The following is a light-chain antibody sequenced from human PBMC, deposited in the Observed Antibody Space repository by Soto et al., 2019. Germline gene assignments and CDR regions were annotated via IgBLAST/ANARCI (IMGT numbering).Light chain of an antibody. Sequence: AIRMTQSPSSLSASTGDRVTITCRASQGISSYLAWYQQKPGKAPKLLIYAASTLQSGFPSRFSGSGSGSDFTLTISCLQSEDFATYYCQQYYSYPWTSGQGTKVDIK. V-gene: IGKV1-8*01. CDR2: AAS. J-gene: IGKJ1*01. CDR1: QGISSY. CDR3: QQYYSYPWT.